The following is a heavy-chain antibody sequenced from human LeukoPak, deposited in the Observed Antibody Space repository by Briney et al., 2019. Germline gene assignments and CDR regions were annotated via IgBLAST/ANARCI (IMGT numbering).Heavy chain of an antibody. Sequence: GGSLRLSCAASGFTLSSYGMHWVRQAPGKGLEWVAVIPYDGSNKDYADSVKGRFIIFRDNSKNTLFLQMNSLRAEDTAVYYCAKGDYYDTSGRRVDYWGQGTLVTVSS. CDR1: GFTLSSYG. D-gene: IGHD3-22*01. V-gene: IGHV3-30*18. J-gene: IGHJ4*02. CDR3: AKGDYYDTSGRRVDY. CDR2: IPYDGSNK.